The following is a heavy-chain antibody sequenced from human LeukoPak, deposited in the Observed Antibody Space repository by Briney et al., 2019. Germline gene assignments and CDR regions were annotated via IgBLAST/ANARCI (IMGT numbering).Heavy chain of an antibody. CDR2: IYSGGST. V-gene: IGHV3-53*01. D-gene: IGHD3-10*01. Sequence: GGSLRLSCAASGFTVSSNYMSWVRQAPGKGLEWVSVIYSGGSTYYADSVKGRFTISRDNAKNSLYLQMNSLRAEDTAVYYCARDAGYGSGSSIFDYWGQGTLVTVSS. J-gene: IGHJ4*02. CDR1: GFTVSSNY. CDR3: ARDAGYGSGSSIFDY.